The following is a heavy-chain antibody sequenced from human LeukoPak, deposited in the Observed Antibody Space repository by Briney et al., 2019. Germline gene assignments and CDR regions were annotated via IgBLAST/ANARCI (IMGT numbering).Heavy chain of an antibody. V-gene: IGHV3-23*01. D-gene: IGHD6-13*01. J-gene: IGHJ4*02. CDR3: AKGSSSSRPYYFDY. CDR1: GFTFNNYV. Sequence: GGSLRLSCAASGFTFNNYVMNWVRQAPGKGLEWVSAITDSSTSTYYADSVKGWFTISGHNSKNTLYLQMNSLRAEDTAVYYCAKGSSSSRPYYFDYWGQGTLVTVSS. CDR2: ITDSSTST.